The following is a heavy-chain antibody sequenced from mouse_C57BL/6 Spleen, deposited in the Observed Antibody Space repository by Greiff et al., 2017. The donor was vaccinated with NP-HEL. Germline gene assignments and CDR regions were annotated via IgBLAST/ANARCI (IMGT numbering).Heavy chain of an antibody. J-gene: IGHJ4*01. V-gene: IGHV7-3*01. CDR1: GFTFTDYY. Sequence: EVQRVESGGGLVQPGGSLSLSCAASGFTFTDYYMSWVRQPPGKALEWLGFIRNKANGYTTEYSASVKGRFTISRDNSQSILYLQMNALRAEDSATYYCARAPLYDYDDYAMDYWGQGTSVTVSS. CDR3: ARAPLYDYDDYAMDY. CDR2: IRNKANGYTT. D-gene: IGHD2-4*01.